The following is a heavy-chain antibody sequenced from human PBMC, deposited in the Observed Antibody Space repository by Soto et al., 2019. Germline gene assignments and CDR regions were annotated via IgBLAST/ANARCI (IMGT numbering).Heavy chain of an antibody. CDR2: ISYDGSNK. CDR3: AKDVSSSWFGY. D-gene: IGHD6-13*01. V-gene: IGHV3-30*18. J-gene: IGHJ4*02. Sequence: VGSLRLSCAASGFTFSSYGMHWVRQAPGKGLEWVAVISYDGSNKYYADSVKGRFTISRDNSKNTLYLQMNGLRAEDTAVYYCAKDVSSSWFGYWGQGTLVTVSS. CDR1: GFTFSSYG.